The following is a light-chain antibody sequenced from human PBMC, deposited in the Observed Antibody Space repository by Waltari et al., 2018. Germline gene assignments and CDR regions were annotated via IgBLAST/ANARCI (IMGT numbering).Light chain of an antibody. J-gene: IGKJ2*01. V-gene: IGKV4-1*01. Sequence: ERATINCKSSQSVLYSSNNKNYLAWYQQKPGQPPKLLIYWASTRESGVPDRFSGSGSGTDFTLTISSLQAEDVAVYYCQQYYSIPYTFGQGTKLEIK. CDR1: QSVLYSSNNKNY. CDR3: QQYYSIPYT. CDR2: WAS.